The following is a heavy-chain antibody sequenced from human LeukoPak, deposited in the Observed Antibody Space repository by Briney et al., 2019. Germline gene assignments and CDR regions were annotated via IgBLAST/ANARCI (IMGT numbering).Heavy chain of an antibody. Sequence: SGGSRRLSCAASGFTFSSYAMSWVRQAPGKGPEWVSSLSGGGGDTYYADSVNGRFTISRDNSKKTLYLQMNSLRAEDTAVYYCAKDRYYDSRRAYDYWGQGTLVTVSS. D-gene: IGHD3-22*01. CDR1: GFTFSSYA. J-gene: IGHJ4*02. CDR3: AKDRYYDSRRAYDY. V-gene: IGHV3-23*01. CDR2: LSGGGGDT.